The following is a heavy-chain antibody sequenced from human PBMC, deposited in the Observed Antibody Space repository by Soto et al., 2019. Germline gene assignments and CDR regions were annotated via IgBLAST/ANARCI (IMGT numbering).Heavy chain of an antibody. J-gene: IGHJ4*02. CDR2: LKSKTDGGTA. D-gene: IGHD5-18*01. CDR1: GFTVSNAW. CDR3: TSRPRGYSYGYDY. Sequence: GGSLRLSCAPSGFTVSNAWMSWVRQAPGKGLEWGGRLKSKTDGGTADYAAPVKGRFTISRDDSKNTLYPQMNSLKTEDTAVYYCTSRPRGYSYGYDYWGQGTLVTVSS. V-gene: IGHV3-15*01.